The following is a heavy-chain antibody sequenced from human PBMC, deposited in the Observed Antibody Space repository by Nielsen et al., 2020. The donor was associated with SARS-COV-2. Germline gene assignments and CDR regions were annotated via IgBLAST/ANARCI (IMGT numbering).Heavy chain of an antibody. CDR3: VRIDMATISVDY. J-gene: IGHJ4*02. Sequence: SETLSLTCIVSGCSFSSGSYYWSWIRQPPGKGLEWIGYIFYRGNTNYNPSLKSRVTISVDTSKNQFSLKVNSVTAADTAVYYCVRIDMATISVDYWGRGTLVTVSS. CDR1: GCSFSSGSYY. CDR2: IFYRGNT. V-gene: IGHV4-61*01. D-gene: IGHD5-24*01.